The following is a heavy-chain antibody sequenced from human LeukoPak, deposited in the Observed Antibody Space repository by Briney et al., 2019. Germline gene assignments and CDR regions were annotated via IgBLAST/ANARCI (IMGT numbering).Heavy chain of an antibody. J-gene: IGHJ4*02. CDR2: IYYSGNT. CDR1: GGSISSSSYY. V-gene: IGHV4-39*01. Sequence: SETLSLTCTVSGGSISSSSYYWGWIRQPPGKGLEWIGNIYYSGNTYYDPFLKSRVTISVDTSKNQFSLKLSSVTAADTAVYYCARRAGFCSGGTCYHFDYWGQGTLVTVSS. D-gene: IGHD2-15*01. CDR3: ARRAGFCSGGTCYHFDY.